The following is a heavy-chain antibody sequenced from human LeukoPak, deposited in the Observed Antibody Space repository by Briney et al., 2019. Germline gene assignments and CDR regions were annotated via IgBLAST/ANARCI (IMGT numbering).Heavy chain of an antibody. CDR2: ISTYNGNT. V-gene: IGHV1-18*01. Sequence: ATVKVSCKASGYTFTSYGISWVRQAAGQGLEWMGWISTYNGNTNYPLKLQGRVTMTTDSSTSTAYMELRSLRSDDTAVYYCARTGDYVPYNAFDIWGQGTMVTVSS. J-gene: IGHJ3*02. CDR3: ARTGDYVPYNAFDI. D-gene: IGHD4-17*01. CDR1: GYTFTSYG.